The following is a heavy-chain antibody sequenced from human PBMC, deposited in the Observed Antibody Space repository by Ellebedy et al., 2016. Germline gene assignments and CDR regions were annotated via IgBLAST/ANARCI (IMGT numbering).Heavy chain of an antibody. V-gene: IGHV3-66*01. J-gene: IGHJ4*02. Sequence: GESLKISCAASGFTVSSNYMSWVRQAPGKGLEWVSVIYSGGSTYYADSVKGRFTISRDNSKNTLYLQMNSLRAEDTAVYYCARDGYDRSGLSEMDYWGQGTLVTVSS. D-gene: IGHD3-22*01. CDR2: IYSGGST. CDR1: GFTVSSNY. CDR3: ARDGYDRSGLSEMDY.